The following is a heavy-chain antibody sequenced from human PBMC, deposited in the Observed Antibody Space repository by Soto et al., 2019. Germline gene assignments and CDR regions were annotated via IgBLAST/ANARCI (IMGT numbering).Heavy chain of an antibody. CDR2: IIPIPGTA. CDR1: GGTFGSYA. J-gene: IGHJ6*02. D-gene: IGHD2-2*01. CDR3: ASSQGRRNSLEIYYYYYYGMEV. Sequence: QVQLVQSGAEVKQPGSSVKVSCKAAGGTFGSYAISWVRQAPGQGLEWLGGIIPIPGTANYAQKFQGRVTIAADEYKSTAYMWLSSLRSDHTAVYYCASSQGRRNSLEIYYYYYYGMEVWGQGTTVTVSS. V-gene: IGHV1-69*01.